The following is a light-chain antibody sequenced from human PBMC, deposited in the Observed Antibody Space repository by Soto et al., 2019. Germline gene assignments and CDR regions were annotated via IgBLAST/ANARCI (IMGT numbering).Light chain of an antibody. Sequence: IQLTQSPSSLSASVGDRVTITCRASQDIAIYLAWYQQKPGEAPKLLIYAASTLYGGVPSRFSGSGSGTDFALTITSLQAEDFATYYCQQHRMYPSTFGGGTKGDI. CDR2: AAS. CDR3: QQHRMYPST. CDR1: QDIAIY. J-gene: IGKJ4*01. V-gene: IGKV1-9*01.